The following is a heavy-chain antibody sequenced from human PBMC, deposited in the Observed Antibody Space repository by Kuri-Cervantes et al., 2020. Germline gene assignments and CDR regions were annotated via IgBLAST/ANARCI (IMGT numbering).Heavy chain of an antibody. CDR1: GGSISSGGYY. CDR3: ARLAAAAAGAFDI. D-gene: IGHD6-13*01. V-gene: IGHV4-31*02. CDR2: IYYSGST. Sequence: SCTVSGGSISSGGYYWSWIRQHPGKGLEWIGYIYYSGSTYFDPSLKSRVTISVDTSKNQFSLKLSSVTAADTAAYYCARLAAAAAGAFDIWGQGTMVTVS. J-gene: IGHJ3*02.